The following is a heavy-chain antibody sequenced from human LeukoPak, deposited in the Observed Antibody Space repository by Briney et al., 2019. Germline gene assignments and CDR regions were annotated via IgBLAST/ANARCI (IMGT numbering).Heavy chain of an antibody. D-gene: IGHD5-18*01. CDR3: ARDGYSYGFRAFDI. CDR2: IKHSGST. Sequence: KRAETLSLTCGVWGGSFRGYDARGLRQPPGKGVEGIGEIKHSGSTNYPPSLKSRVTISVDTSKNQFSLKLSSVTAADTAVYYCARDGYSYGFRAFDIWGQGTMVTVSS. V-gene: IGHV4-34*01. J-gene: IGHJ3*02. CDR1: GGSFRGYD.